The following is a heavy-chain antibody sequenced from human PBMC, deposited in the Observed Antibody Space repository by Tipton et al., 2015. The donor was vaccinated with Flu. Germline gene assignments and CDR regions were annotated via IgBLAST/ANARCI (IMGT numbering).Heavy chain of an antibody. Sequence: QMQLVQSGAEVKKPGASVKVSCKASGYTFTGYYMHWVRQAPGQGLEWMGWINPNSGGTNYAQKFQGRVTMTRDTSIGTAYMELSRLRSDDTAVYYCARDRELAVAVAADYWGQGTLVTVSS. V-gene: IGHV1-2*02. CDR3: ARDRELAVAVAADY. CDR2: INPNSGGT. CDR1: GYTFTGYY. D-gene: IGHD6-19*01. J-gene: IGHJ4*02.